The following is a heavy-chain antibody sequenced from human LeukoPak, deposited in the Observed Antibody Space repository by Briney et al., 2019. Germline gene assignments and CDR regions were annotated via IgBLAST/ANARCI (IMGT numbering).Heavy chain of an antibody. CDR2: IKQDGSDK. CDR3: ARDGPGVRNDFWSGYYTSLFDY. J-gene: IGHJ4*02. CDR1: GFTFSSYW. D-gene: IGHD3-3*01. V-gene: IGHV3-7*01. Sequence: PGGSLRLSCAASGFTFSSYWMSWVRQAPGRGLEWVANIKQDGSDKYYVDSVKGRFTISRDNAKNSLYLQMNSLRAEDTAVYYCARDGPGVRNDFWSGYYTSLFDYWGQGTLVTVSS.